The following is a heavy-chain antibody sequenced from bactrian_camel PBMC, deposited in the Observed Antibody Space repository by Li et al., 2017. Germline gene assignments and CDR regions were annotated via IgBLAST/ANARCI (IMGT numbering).Heavy chain of an antibody. D-gene: IGHD3*01. V-gene: IGHV3S1*01. CDR1: GDIRDTYS. CDR3: AADLPNYPGSGCYEAVC. J-gene: IGHJ4*01. CDR2: FGVPGDPP. Sequence: HVQLVESGGGLVQPGGSLRLSCATKGDIRDTYSISWFRQAPGKERVGVATFGVPGDPPSYAESVKGRFTISQDSTKNTLYLQMNSLKPEDTAVYYCAADLPNYPGSGCYEAVCWGQGTQVTVS.